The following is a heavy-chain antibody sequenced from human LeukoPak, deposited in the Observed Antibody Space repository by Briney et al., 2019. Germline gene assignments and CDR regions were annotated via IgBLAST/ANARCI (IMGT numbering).Heavy chain of an antibody. CDR2: IYYSGST. CDR1: GGSISSYY. CDR3: ARAKDFAGLTLYFDY. J-gene: IGHJ4*02. Sequence: SETLSLTCTVPGGSISSYYWSWVRQPPGKGLEWVGYIYYSGSTNYNPSLKSRVTISVDTSKNQFSLKLSSVTAADTAVYYCARAKDFAGLTLYFDYWGQGTLVTVSS. V-gene: IGHV4-59*01. D-gene: IGHD3/OR15-3a*01.